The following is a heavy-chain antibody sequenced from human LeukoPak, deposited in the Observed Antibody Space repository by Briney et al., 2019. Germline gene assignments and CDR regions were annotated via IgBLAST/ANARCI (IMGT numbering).Heavy chain of an antibody. V-gene: IGHV4-4*07. CDR3: VAGSQSAALIK. J-gene: IGHJ4*02. Sequence: SETLSLTCTVSGGSISSYYWTWIRQPAGKGLEWIGRMYTSGETNYNPTLKSRVTISLDTSKNQFSLRLSSVTAADTAVYCCVAGSQSAALIKWGQGTLVTVSS. CDR1: GGSISSYY. CDR2: MYTSGET. D-gene: IGHD6-6*01.